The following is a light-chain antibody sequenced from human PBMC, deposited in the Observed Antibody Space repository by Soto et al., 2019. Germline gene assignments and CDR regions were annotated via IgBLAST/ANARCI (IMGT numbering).Light chain of an antibody. CDR3: QQYNSFPRT. Sequence: DIQMTQSPSTLSASVGDRVTITCRASQSPSPWLAWYQQRPGKAPKLLIYKASTLESGVPSRFSGSGSGTEFTLTISSLQPDDFAPYYCQQYNSFPRTFGQGTKVEIK. J-gene: IGKJ1*01. V-gene: IGKV1-5*03. CDR2: KAS. CDR1: QSPSPW.